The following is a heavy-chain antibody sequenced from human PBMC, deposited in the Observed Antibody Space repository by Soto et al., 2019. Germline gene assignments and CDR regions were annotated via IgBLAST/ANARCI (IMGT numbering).Heavy chain of an antibody. CDR3: HIGGGDY. CDR1: GFTVSGSA. CDR2: MRNKADDYAT. V-gene: IGHV3-73*02. J-gene: IGHJ4*02. D-gene: IGHD5-12*01. Sequence: EVQVVESGGALVQPGGSLTLSCAVSGFTVSGSAMHWVRQASGKGLEWVGRMRNKADDYATAYTASVEGRVTIARDDSKNTAYLQMNSLKTEDTAVYYCHIGGGDYWGQGTLVAVSS.